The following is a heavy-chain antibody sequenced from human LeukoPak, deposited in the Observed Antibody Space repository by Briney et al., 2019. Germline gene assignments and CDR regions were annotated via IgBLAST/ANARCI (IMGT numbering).Heavy chain of an antibody. V-gene: IGHV3-30-3*01. CDR3: ARSEGSYARGYVDY. Sequence: GGSLRLSCAASGFTFSSYAMHWARQAPGKGLEWVAVISYDGSNKYYADSVKGRFTISRDNSKNTLYLQMNSLRAEDTAVYYCARSEGSYARGYVDYWGQGTLVTVSS. CDR1: GFTFSSYA. J-gene: IGHJ4*02. CDR2: ISYDGSNK. D-gene: IGHD2-2*01.